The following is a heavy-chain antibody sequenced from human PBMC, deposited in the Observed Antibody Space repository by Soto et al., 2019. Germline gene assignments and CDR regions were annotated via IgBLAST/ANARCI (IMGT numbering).Heavy chain of an antibody. D-gene: IGHD6-25*01. CDR3: ARGVSGYHVDCGMDV. Sequence: EVQLVESGGGLVQPGGSLSLSCAASGFAFNSYSVNWVRQAPGKGLEWVSYISSGSSIIYSADSVKGRFTISRDDAKNSLYLQMTSLRDEYTAVYDCARGVSGYHVDCGMDVWGQGTTVTVSS. V-gene: IGHV3-48*02. CDR2: ISSGSSII. J-gene: IGHJ6*02. CDR1: GFAFNSYS.